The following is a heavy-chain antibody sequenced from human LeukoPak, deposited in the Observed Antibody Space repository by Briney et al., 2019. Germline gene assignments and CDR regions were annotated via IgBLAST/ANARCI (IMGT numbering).Heavy chain of an antibody. J-gene: IGHJ4*02. V-gene: IGHV1-18*04. Sequence: ASVKVSCKASGYTFTGYYMHWVRQAPGQGLEWMGWISAYNGNTNYAQKLQGRVTMTTDTSTSTAYMELRSLRSDDTAVYYCASFMGETGTLDYWGQGTLVTVSS. CDR1: GYTFTGYY. CDR2: ISAYNGNT. D-gene: IGHD1-1*01. CDR3: ASFMGETGTLDY.